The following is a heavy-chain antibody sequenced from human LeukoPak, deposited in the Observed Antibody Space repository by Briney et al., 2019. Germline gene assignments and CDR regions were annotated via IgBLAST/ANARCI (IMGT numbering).Heavy chain of an antibody. CDR3: VRDTITYDIFTGSPDY. Sequence: PGGSLRLSCAASGFTFSSYSMNWVRQAPGKGLEWVSSISSSSSYIYYADSVKGRFTISRDNAKNSLYLQMNSLRAEDTAVYYCVRDTITYDIFTGSPDYWGQGTLVIVSS. CDR1: GFTFSSYS. J-gene: IGHJ4*02. CDR2: ISSSSSYI. D-gene: IGHD3-9*01. V-gene: IGHV3-21*01.